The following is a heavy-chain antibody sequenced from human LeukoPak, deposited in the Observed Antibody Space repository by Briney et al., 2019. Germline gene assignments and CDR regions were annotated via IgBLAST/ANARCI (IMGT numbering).Heavy chain of an antibody. CDR3: ARDRGDGYDYFWDY. V-gene: IGHV4-59*01. CDR2: IYYTGST. J-gene: IGHJ4*02. Sequence: PETLSLTCAVYGGSFSGYYWSWIRQPPGKGLEWIGYIYYTGSTNYNPSLKSRVTISVDTSKNQFSLKLSSVTAADTAVYYCARDRGDGYDYFWDYWGQGALVTVSS. D-gene: IGHD5-12*01. CDR1: GGSFSGYY.